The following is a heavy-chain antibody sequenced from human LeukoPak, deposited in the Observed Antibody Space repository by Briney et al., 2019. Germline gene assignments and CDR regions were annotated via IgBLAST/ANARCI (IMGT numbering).Heavy chain of an antibody. D-gene: IGHD3-10*01. CDR3: ARDSYYYGSGSYYPFDY. Sequence: SSETLSLTCPVSGGSISSYYWSWIRQPAGKGLEWIGLIHTTGNINYNPSLKSRVTISVDTSKNQFSLKLSSVTAADTAVYYCARDSYYYGSGSYYPFDYWGQGTLVTVSS. CDR2: IHTTGNI. J-gene: IGHJ4*02. CDR1: GGSISSYY. V-gene: IGHV4-4*07.